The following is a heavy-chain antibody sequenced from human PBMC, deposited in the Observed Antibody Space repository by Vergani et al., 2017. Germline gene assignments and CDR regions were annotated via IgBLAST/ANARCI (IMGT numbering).Heavy chain of an antibody. J-gene: IGHJ5*02. V-gene: IGHV4-4*07. Sequence: QVQLQESGPGLMKPSETLSLTCTVSGGSISSYYWSWIRQTAGKGLEWLGRTYARGSATYNPSLKSPLSMSVDTSKNQFSLKLSSVTAADTAVYYCARALHPYSSSSHNWFDPWGPGILVTVSS. D-gene: IGHD6-6*01. CDR1: GGSISSYY. CDR2: TYARGSA. CDR3: ARALHPYSSSSHNWFDP.